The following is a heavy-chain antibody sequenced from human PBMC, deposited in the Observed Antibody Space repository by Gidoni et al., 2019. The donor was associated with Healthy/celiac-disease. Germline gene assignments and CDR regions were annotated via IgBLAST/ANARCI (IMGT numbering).Heavy chain of an antibody. CDR1: GGSISSYY. V-gene: IGHV4-59*01. D-gene: IGHD5-12*01. Sequence: QVQLQESGPGLVKPSETLSLACTVSGGSISSYYWSWIRQPPAKGLEWIGYIYYSGSTNYNPSLKSRVTISVDTSKNQFSLKLSSVTAADTAVYYCARDLHRSGYDYAFDICGQGTMVTVSS. CDR2: IYYSGST. J-gene: IGHJ3*02. CDR3: ARDLHRSGYDYAFDI.